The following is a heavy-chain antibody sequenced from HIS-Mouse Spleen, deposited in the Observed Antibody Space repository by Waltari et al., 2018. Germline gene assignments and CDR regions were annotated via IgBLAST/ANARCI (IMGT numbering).Heavy chain of an antibody. CDR2: LYYSGST. D-gene: IGHD6-13*01. Sequence: QLQLQESGPGLVKPSETLSLTCTVSGGSISSSSYYWGWIRQPPWKGLEWIGSLYYSGSTYYNPPHKSRVTLSVDTSKNQFSLKLSSVTAADTAVYYCAREIPYSSSWYDWYFDLWGRGTLVTVSS. CDR1: GGSISSSSYY. J-gene: IGHJ2*01. V-gene: IGHV4-39*07. CDR3: AREIPYSSSWYDWYFDL.